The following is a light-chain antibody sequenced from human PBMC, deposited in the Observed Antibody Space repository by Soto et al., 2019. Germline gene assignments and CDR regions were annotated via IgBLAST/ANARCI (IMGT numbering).Light chain of an antibody. V-gene: IGKV3-20*01. CDR2: GTS. CDR1: QSVSSSY. CDR3: QQYGTTPWT. J-gene: IGKJ1*01. Sequence: EIVLTQSPGTLSLSPGERATLSCRASQSVSSSYLAWYQHKPGQAPRLLISGTSSRATSIPDRFSGSGAGTDFTLTISRLEPEDFAVYYCQQYGTTPWTFGQGTKVDIK.